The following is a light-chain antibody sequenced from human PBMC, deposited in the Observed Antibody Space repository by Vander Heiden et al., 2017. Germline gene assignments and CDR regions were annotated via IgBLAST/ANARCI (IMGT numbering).Light chain of an antibody. CDR2: NNN. CDR1: SSNIGRNT. CDR3: AAWDDSLNAYV. Sequence: QSVLTQSPSASGTPALRVTISCSGSSSNIGRNTGNWYQQLPGTAPKLLIYNNNQRPSGVPDRFSGSKSGTSASLASSGLQSEDEADYYCAAWDDSLNAYVFGTGTTVTV. V-gene: IGLV1-44*01. J-gene: IGLJ1*01.